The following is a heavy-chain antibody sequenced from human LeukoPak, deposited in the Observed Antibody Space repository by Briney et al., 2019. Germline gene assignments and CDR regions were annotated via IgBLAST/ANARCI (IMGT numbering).Heavy chain of an antibody. J-gene: IGHJ4*02. Sequence: ASVKVSCKASGYTFTSYGISWVRQAPGQGLEWMGWISAYNGNTNYAQKFQGRVTMTRDMSTSTVYMELSSLRSEDTAVYYCHTVTGGEKFDYWGQGTLVTVSS. V-gene: IGHV1-18*01. CDR3: HTVTGGEKFDY. CDR1: GYTFTSYG. D-gene: IGHD4-11*01. CDR2: ISAYNGNT.